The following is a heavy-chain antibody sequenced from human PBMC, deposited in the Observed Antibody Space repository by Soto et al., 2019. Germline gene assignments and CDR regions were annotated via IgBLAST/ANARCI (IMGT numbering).Heavy chain of an antibody. CDR3: ARGSPRGVYSGYDYPDY. CDR2: INHSGST. V-gene: IGHV4-34*01. Sequence: SETLSLTCAVYGGSFSGYYWSWIRQPPGKGLEWIGEINHSGSTNYNPSLKSRVTISVDTSKNQFSLKLSSVTAADTAVYYCARGSPRGVYSGYDYPDYWGQGTMVSVSS. D-gene: IGHD5-12*01. J-gene: IGHJ4*02. CDR1: GGSFSGYY.